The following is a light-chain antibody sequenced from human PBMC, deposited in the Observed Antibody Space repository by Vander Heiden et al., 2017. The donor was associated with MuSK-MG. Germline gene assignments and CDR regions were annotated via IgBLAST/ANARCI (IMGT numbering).Light chain of an antibody. J-gene: IGKJ4*02. CDR2: AAS. CDR3: QQYYSYPCT. CDR1: QGIRNH. Sequence: DIQMTQSPSSLSASVGDRVTITCRASQGIRNHLAWYQQKPGRVPKLLLYAASTLQSGVPSRFSGSGSGTDFTLTISSLQPEDVATYYCQQYYSYPCTFGPGTKVEIK. V-gene: IGKV1-27*01.